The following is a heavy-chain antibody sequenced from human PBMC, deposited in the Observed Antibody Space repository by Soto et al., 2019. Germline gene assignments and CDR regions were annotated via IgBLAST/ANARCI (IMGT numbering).Heavy chain of an antibody. CDR2: INYSGNT. CDR3: AVRYCSSTSCSTLDS. CDR1: GGSISTRSSY. Sequence: SETLSLTCTVSGGSISTRSSYWGWIRQPPGKGLEWIGSINYSGNTNYNPSLKSRVAISIDSSKNHFSLRLSSVTTADTAMYYCAVRYCSSTSCSTLDSWGQGTLVTVSS. J-gene: IGHJ4*02. D-gene: IGHD2-2*01. V-gene: IGHV4-39*02.